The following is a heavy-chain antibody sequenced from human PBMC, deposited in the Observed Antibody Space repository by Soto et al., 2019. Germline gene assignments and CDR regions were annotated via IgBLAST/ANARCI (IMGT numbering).Heavy chain of an antibody. Sequence: HPGGSLRLSCVASGFTFSHYWMSWVRQAPGKGLEWVANIKQDGSEKYYVDSVKGRFTISRDNAKNSLYLQMNSLRAEDTAVYYCARDKRYSSGWYFDYWGQGTLVTVSS. CDR2: IKQDGSEK. D-gene: IGHD6-19*01. CDR3: ARDKRYSSGWYFDY. J-gene: IGHJ4*02. CDR1: GFTFSHYW. V-gene: IGHV3-7*01.